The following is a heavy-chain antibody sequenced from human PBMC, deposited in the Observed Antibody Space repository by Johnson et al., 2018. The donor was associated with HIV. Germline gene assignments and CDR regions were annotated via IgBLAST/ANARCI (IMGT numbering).Heavy chain of an antibody. Sequence: QEQLVESGGGVVQPGRSLRLSCAASGFTFSSYGMHWVRQAPGKGLEWVAVIWYDGSNKYYVDSVKGRFTISRDNAKNSLYLQMNSLRAEDTAVYFCATIWRNEGRHSFDIWGQGTMVTLSS. J-gene: IGHJ3*02. V-gene: IGHV3-33*03. D-gene: IGHD1-1*01. CDR3: ATIWRNEGRHSFDI. CDR1: GFTFSSYG. CDR2: IWYDGSNK.